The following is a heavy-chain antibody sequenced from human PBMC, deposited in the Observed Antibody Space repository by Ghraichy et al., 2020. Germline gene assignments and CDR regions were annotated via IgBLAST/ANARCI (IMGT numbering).Heavy chain of an antibody. V-gene: IGHV4-61*01. CDR2: IYYSGST. Sequence: SESLSLTCTVSGGSVSSGSYYWSWIRQPPGKGLEWIGYIYYSGSTNYNPSLKSRVTISVDTSKNQFSLKLSSVTAADTAVYYCARTHAEYIWGSYRHNEGFDIWGHGTMGTVSS. CDR1: GGSVSSGSYY. CDR3: ARTHAEYIWGSYRHNEGFDI. D-gene: IGHD3-16*02. J-gene: IGHJ3*02.